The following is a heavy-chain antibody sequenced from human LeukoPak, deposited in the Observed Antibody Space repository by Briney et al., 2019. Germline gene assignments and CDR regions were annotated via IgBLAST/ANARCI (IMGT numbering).Heavy chain of an antibody. CDR3: AKPQVVGATDYWYFDL. J-gene: IGHJ2*01. V-gene: IGHV3-74*01. D-gene: IGHD2-15*01. CDR2: ITSDGSST. Sequence: GGSLRRSCAASGFTFSSYWMHWVRQAPGRGLVWVSRITSDGSSTNYADSVKGRFTISRDNAKDTLYLQMNSLRGEDTAVYYCAKPQVVGATDYWYFDLWGRGTLVTVSS. CDR1: GFTFSSYW.